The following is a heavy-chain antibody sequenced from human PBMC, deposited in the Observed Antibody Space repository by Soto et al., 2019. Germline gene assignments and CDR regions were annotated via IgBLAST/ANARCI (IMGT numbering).Heavy chain of an antibody. CDR1: GASVNTGDHY. Sequence: SETLSLTCTVSGASVNTGDHYWSYIRQPPGKGLEWLGYIFYSGDTYYNPSLKSRATISLNTSRNQFSLTLTSVTDADTAVYYCVGTGTTDDFWGQGTLVTVSS. D-gene: IGHD1-7*01. V-gene: IGHV4-30-4*01. CDR3: VGTGTTDDF. CDR2: IFYSGDT. J-gene: IGHJ1*01.